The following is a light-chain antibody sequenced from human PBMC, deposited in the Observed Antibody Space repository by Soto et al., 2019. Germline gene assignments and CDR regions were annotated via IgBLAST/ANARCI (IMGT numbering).Light chain of an antibody. CDR1: QSVSSS. J-gene: IGKJ5*01. Sequence: EIVLTQSPATLSLSPWERATLSCMASQSVSSSLAWYQQKPGQAPRLFIYGASNRASGIPARFSGSGSGTDFTLTISSLQPEDFATYYCQQSYSTLITFGQGTRLEI. CDR2: GAS. CDR3: QQSYSTLIT. V-gene: IGKV3-11*01.